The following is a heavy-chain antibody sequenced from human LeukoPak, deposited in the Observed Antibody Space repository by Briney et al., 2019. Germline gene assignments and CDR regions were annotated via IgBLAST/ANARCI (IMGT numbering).Heavy chain of an antibody. J-gene: IGHJ4*02. CDR1: GFTFSSYA. CDR3: ARDDKIAAAGLFDY. V-gene: IGHV3-30*04. CDR2: ISYDGSNK. Sequence: GRSLRLSCAASGFTFSSYAMHWVRQAPGKGLEWVAVISYDGSNKYYADSVKGRFTISRDNSKNTLYLQMNSLRAEDTAVYYCARDDKIAAAGLFDYWGQGTLVTVSS. D-gene: IGHD6-13*01.